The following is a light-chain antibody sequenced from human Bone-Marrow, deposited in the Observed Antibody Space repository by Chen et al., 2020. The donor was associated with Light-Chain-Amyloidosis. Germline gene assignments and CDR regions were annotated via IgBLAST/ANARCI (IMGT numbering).Light chain of an antibody. CDR3: QQYASYSRT. CDR2: KAS. V-gene: IGKV1-5*03. J-gene: IGKJ1*01. Sequence: DIQMTQSPSTLSASVGDTVTLTCRASQSVGTWLAWYQQKPGRAPKLLIVKASNLAGGVPSRFSGSGCGTDCTLTITSLQSDGFATYHCQQYASYSRTFGQGTKVEV. CDR1: QSVGTW.